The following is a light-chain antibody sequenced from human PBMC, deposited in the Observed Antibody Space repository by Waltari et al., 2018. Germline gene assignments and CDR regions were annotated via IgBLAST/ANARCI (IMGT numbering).Light chain of an antibody. CDR1: SGDVGVYDL. V-gene: IGLV2-14*03. CDR2: DAT. Sequence: QSALTQPASVSGSPGQSISISCTGTSGDVGVYDLVSWYQQHPGKASKLMIYDATNRPSVISVRFAASTSANAASLTISDLRPEDEAEYYFSSFTSRSTGIFGSGTSVTVL. J-gene: IGLJ1*01. CDR3: SSFTSRSTGI.